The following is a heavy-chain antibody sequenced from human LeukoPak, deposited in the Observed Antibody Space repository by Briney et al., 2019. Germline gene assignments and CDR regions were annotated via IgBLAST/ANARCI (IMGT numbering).Heavy chain of an antibody. CDR1: GFTFSSFA. V-gene: IGHV3-23*01. CDR3: ARETILWFGALGGMDV. Sequence: GGSLRLSCAASGFTFSSFAMSWVRQAPGKGLEWVSAITGSGDSTYYADSVKGRFTISRDNSKNTLYLQMNSLRAEDTAVCYCARETILWFGALGGMDVWGQGTTVTVSS. CDR2: ITGSGDST. D-gene: IGHD3-10*01. J-gene: IGHJ6*02.